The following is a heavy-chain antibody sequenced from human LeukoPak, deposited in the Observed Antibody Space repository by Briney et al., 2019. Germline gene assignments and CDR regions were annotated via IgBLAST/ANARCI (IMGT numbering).Heavy chain of an antibody. Sequence: GGSLRLSCAASGFTASSNHMNWVRQAPGKGLEWVSVIYSGGSTYYADSVKGRFTISRDNSKNTLYLQMNSLTAEDTAVYYCAKVPRGAFDIWGQGTMVTVSS. CDR3: AKVPRGAFDI. CDR1: GFTASSNH. V-gene: IGHV3-53*05. J-gene: IGHJ3*02. CDR2: IYSGGST.